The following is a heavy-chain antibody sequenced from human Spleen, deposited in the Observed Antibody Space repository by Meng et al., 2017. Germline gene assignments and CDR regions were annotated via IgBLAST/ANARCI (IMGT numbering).Heavy chain of an antibody. J-gene: IGHJ6*02. D-gene: IGHD4-17*01. CDR1: GFLFSSYW. Sequence: GEALMISRAGSGFLFSSYWMYLVRQAPGKGLGWVSRIKSDGSNTNYADSVRGRFTISRDNAKNTLYLQMNSLRAEDTAVYYCARVFDYGDSEDHYYGMDVWGHGTTVTVSS. CDR3: ARVFDYGDSEDHYYGMDV. V-gene: IGHV3-74*01. CDR2: IKSDGSNT.